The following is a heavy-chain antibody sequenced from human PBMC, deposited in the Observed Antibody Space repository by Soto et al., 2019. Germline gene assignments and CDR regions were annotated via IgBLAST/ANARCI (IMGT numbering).Heavy chain of an antibody. J-gene: IGHJ4*02. CDR2: ISSSSSYI. CDR1: GFTFSSYS. D-gene: IGHD6-13*01. Sequence: EVQLVESGGGLVKPGGSLRLSCAASGFTFSSYSMNWVRQAPGKGLEWVSSISSSSSYIYYADSVKGRFTISRDNAKNSLYLQMNSLRAEDTAVYYCARDKRIAAAGTLSDWGQGTLVTVSS. CDR3: ARDKRIAAAGTLSD. V-gene: IGHV3-21*01.